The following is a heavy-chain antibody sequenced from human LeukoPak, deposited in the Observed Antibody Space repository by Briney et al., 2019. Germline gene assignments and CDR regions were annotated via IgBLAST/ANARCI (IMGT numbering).Heavy chain of an antibody. CDR1: GGTLSSYA. V-gene: IGHV1-69*06. D-gene: IGHD3-22*01. Sequence: ASVKVSCKASGGTLSSYAISWVRQAPGQGLEWMGGIIPIYGTANYAQKVQGRVTITADKSTSTFYMELSGLRSEDTAVYYCASLYYYDSSGYYPWGRGTLVTVSS. CDR3: ASLYYYDSSGYYP. J-gene: IGHJ2*01. CDR2: IIPIYGTA.